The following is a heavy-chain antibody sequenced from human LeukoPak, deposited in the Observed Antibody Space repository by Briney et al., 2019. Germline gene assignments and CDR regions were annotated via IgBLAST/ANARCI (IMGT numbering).Heavy chain of an antibody. CDR1: GFTFSSYS. Sequence: GGSLRLSCAASGFTFSSYSMNWVRQAPGKGLEWVSSISSSSSYIYYADSVKGRFTISRDNAKNSLYLQMNSLRAEDTAVYYCASEPPASLPPGSVDYWGQGTLVTVSS. D-gene: IGHD2-2*01. CDR2: ISSSSSYI. J-gene: IGHJ4*02. V-gene: IGHV3-21*01. CDR3: ASEPPASLPPGSVDY.